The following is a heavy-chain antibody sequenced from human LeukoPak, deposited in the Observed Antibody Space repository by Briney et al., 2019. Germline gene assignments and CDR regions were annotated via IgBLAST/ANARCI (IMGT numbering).Heavy chain of an antibody. CDR3: ARDPYYYDSSGYYYGMDV. J-gene: IGHJ6*02. V-gene: IGHV3-21*01. D-gene: IGHD3-22*01. CDR1: GFTFTSYS. CDR2: ISSSSSYI. Sequence: PGGSLRLSCAASGFTFTSYSMNWVRQAPGRGLEWVSFISSSSSYIYYADSVKGRFTISRDNAKNSLYLQMNSLRAEDTAVYYCARDPYYYDSSGYYYGMDVWGQGTTVTVSS.